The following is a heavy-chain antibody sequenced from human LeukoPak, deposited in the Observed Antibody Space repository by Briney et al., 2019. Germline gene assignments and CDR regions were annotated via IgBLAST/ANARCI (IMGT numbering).Heavy chain of an antibody. Sequence: GGSLRLSCAASGFTFTADSMKWVCQAPGRGLESVSSISSTSDYIYSAYSVKGRFAISRDNAKNSLYLLMNSLRAEDTAVYYFAREEEDCYNSGSCYLDFWGQGALVTVSS. D-gene: IGHD3-10*01. CDR1: GFTFTADS. J-gene: IGHJ4*02. CDR3: AREEEDCYNSGSCYLDF. V-gene: IGHV3-21*01. CDR2: ISSTSDYI.